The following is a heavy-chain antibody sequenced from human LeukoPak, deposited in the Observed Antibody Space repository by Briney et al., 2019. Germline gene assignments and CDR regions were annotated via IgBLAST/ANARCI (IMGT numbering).Heavy chain of an antibody. CDR2: INPNSGGT. CDR3: ARDLRRSEYSSSFGGAIVY. J-gene: IGHJ4*02. CDR1: GYTFTGYY. V-gene: IGHV1-2*06. D-gene: IGHD6-6*01. Sequence: ASVKVSCKASGYTFTGYYMHWVRQAPGQGLEWMGRINPNSGGTNYAQKFQGRVTMTRDTSTSTVYMELSSLRSEDTAVYYCARDLRRSEYSSSFGGAIVYWGQGTLVTVSS.